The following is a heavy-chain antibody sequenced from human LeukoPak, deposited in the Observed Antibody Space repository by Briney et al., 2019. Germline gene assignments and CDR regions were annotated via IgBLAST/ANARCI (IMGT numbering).Heavy chain of an antibody. CDR2: ISSSSSYI. V-gene: IGHV3-21*04. CDR3: ARDRWFGERPIRHFDY. CDR1: GFTFSSYS. J-gene: IGHJ4*02. D-gene: IGHD3-10*01. Sequence: GGSLRLSCAASGFTFSSYSMNWVRQAPGKGLEWVSFISSSSSYIYYADSVKGRFTISRDNAKNSLYLQMNSLRAEDTAVYYCARDRWFGERPIRHFDYWGQGTLVTVSS.